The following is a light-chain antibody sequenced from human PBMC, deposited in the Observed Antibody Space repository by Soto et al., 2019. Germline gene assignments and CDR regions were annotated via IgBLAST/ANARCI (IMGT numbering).Light chain of an antibody. V-gene: IGLV1-47*01. CDR1: SSNIGSNY. J-gene: IGLJ2*01. Sequence: QSVLTQPPSASGTPGQRVTISCSGSSSNIGSNYVYWYQQRPGTAPKLFIYGNNQRPSGVPDRFSGSKSGNSASLAICGVRAEDEADYYCRAYGGSLSGIVFGAGTKLTVL. CDR3: RAYGGSLSGIV. CDR2: GNN.